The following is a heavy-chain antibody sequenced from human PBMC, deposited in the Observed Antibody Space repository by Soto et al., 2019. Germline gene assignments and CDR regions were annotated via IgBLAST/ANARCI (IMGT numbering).Heavy chain of an antibody. CDR3: ARRLMTETTVFDY. Sequence: EVQLLESGGGLVQPGGSLRLSCAAAGITLNNYGTSWVRQAPGKGLEWVASINGGGANTYYADPVKGRFTISRDNSKNLVYLQMTSLGAEDTAVYYCARRLMTETTVFDYWGHGTLVSVSS. V-gene: IGHV3-23*01. CDR2: INGGGANT. CDR1: GITLNNYG. J-gene: IGHJ4*01. D-gene: IGHD4-17*01.